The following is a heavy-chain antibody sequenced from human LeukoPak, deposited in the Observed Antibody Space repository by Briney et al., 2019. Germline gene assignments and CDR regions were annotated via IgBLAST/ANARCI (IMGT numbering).Heavy chain of an antibody. J-gene: IGHJ4*02. D-gene: IGHD3-22*01. CDR3: VRELPPVVQYYFDY. CDR1: GFTFSDYG. Sequence: GRSLRLSCAASGFTFSDYGMHWVRQAPGKGLEWVAVIWYDGSNKYYADSVKGRFTISRDNSRDTLYLQMNSLRAEDTAVYYCVRELPPVVQYYFDYWGPGTLVTVSS. CDR2: IWYDGSNK. V-gene: IGHV3-33*01.